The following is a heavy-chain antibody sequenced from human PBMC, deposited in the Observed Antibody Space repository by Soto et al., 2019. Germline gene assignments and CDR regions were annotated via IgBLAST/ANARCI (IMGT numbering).Heavy chain of an antibody. J-gene: IGHJ3*02. CDR2: FVSSSSYI. V-gene: IGHV3-21*01. Sequence: EVQLVESGGGLVKPGGSLRLSGAASGFTLSGYRMNGVRQAQGKGLEWVSSFVSSSSYIYYADSVKGRFTISRDNAKNSLYLQMNSLRAEDTAVYYCARDNYYYDSSGYYTLDAFDIWGQGTMVTVSS. CDR1: GFTLSGYR. CDR3: ARDNYYYDSSGYYTLDAFDI. D-gene: IGHD3-22*01.